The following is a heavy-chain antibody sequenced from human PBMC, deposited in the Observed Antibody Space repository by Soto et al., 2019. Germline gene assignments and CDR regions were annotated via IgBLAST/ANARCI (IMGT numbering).Heavy chain of an antibody. CDR1: GFSFNNYD. CDR2: IGFAGDP. D-gene: IGHD3-16*01. J-gene: IGHJ6*03. CDR3: ARGSFGPRNFLAYMDV. V-gene: IGHV3-13*05. Sequence: EVQLVESGGGLVQPGGSLRLSCAASGFSFNNYDMHWVRQVAGKGLEWVSAIGFAGDPFYTDSVKGRFTISRENAKDSLFLQMNNLRGGDTAVYYCARGSFGPRNFLAYMDVWGRGTTVAVSS.